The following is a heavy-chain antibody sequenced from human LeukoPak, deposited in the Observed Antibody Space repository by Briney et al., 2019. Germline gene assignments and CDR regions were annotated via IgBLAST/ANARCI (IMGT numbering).Heavy chain of an antibody. CDR1: GGSFSGYY. CDR3: ARVPRLMYSSSWYGYNWFDP. CDR2: INHSGST. J-gene: IGHJ5*02. D-gene: IGHD6-13*01. Sequence: SETLSLTCAVYGGSFSGYYWSWIRQPPGKGLEWIGEINHSGSTNYNPSLKSRVTISVDTSKNQFSLKLSSVTAADTAVYYCARVPRLMYSSSWYGYNWFDPWGQGTLVTVSS. V-gene: IGHV4-34*01.